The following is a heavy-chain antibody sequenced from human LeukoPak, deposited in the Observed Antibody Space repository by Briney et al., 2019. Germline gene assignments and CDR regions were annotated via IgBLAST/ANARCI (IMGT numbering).Heavy chain of an antibody. CDR1: GSTFTSYE. Sequence: ASVKVSCKASGSTFTSYEINLVRLATGHGLEWMGGLNPNSRNTGYAQKFQDRVTMTRDTSISTAYMELSSLRSEDTAVDYCASWSFSGAAQKGARCGQGTVVSVSS. V-gene: IGHV1-8*01. D-gene: IGHD1-26*01. CDR2: LNPNSRNT. CDR3: ASWSFSGAAQKGAR. J-gene: IGHJ4*02.